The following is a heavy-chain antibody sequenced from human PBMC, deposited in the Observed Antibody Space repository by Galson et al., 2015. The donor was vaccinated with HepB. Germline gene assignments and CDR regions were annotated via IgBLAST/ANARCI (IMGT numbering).Heavy chain of an antibody. CDR1: GFTFNSYW. J-gene: IGHJ6*02. Sequence: SLRLSCAASGFTFNSYWMSWVRQAPGRGLEWVANIKQDGSEKYYVGSVKGRFTISRDNAKNSLYLQMNSLRAEDTAVYHCARKRDSSTWYDGPRSYYGMDVWGQGTAVTVSS. CDR2: IKQDGSEK. V-gene: IGHV3-7*03. CDR3: ARKRDSSTWYDGPRSYYGMDV. D-gene: IGHD6-13*01.